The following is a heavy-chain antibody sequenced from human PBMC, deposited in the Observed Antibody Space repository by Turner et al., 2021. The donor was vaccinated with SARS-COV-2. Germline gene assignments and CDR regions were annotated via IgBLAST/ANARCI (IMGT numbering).Heavy chain of an antibody. CDR2: IWYDGSNK. CDR1: RFPFRSYG. D-gene: IGHD3-10*01. V-gene: IGHV3-33*01. Sequence: VGLVESGGGVVQPVTYLRLCCAATRFPFRSYGMHWVRQAPGKGLAWVAVIWYDGSNKYYADSVKGRFTISRDNSKHTLYLQMGSLRAEDTAVYYWARARYGSGSFLGYYMDVWGKGTTVTVSS. CDR3: ARARYGSGSFLGYYMDV. J-gene: IGHJ6*03.